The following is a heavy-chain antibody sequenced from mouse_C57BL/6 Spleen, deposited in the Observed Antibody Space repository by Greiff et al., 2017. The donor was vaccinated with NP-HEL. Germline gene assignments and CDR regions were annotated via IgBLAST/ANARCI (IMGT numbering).Heavy chain of an antibody. CDR3: ARKGYDGYSYYFDY. J-gene: IGHJ2*01. D-gene: IGHD2-3*01. Sequence: VQLQQPGAELVRPGSSVKLSCKASGYTFTSYWMDWVKQRPGQGLEWIGNIYPSDSETHYNQKFKDKVTLTVDKSSSTAYMQLSSLTSEDSAVYYCARKGYDGYSYYFDYWGQGTTLTVSS. CDR1: GYTFTSYW. CDR2: IYPSDSET. V-gene: IGHV1-61*01.